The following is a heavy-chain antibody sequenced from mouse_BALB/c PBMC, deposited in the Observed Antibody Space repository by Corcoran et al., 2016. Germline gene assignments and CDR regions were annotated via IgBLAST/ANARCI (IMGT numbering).Heavy chain of an antibody. J-gene: IGHJ1*01. Sequence: EVQLQQSGAELVRPGALVKLSCKASGFNIKDYYMHWVKQRPDQGLEWIGWIDPENGNTIYDPKFQGKASITADTSSNTAYLQLSSLTSEDTAVYYCAPIYYYGSSWYFDVWGAGTTVTVSS. CDR1: GFNIKDYY. D-gene: IGHD1-1*01. CDR3: APIYYYGSSWYFDV. CDR2: IDPENGNT. V-gene: IGHV14-1*02.